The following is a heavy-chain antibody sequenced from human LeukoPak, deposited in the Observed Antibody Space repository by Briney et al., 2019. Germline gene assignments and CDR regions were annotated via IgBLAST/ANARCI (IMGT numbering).Heavy chain of an antibody. V-gene: IGHV3-21*01. CDR2: ISSSSSYI. J-gene: IGHJ6*02. CDR3: ARDRWPMDV. Sequence: GRSLRLSCAASGFTFSSYAMHWVRQAPGKGLEWVSSISSSSSYIYYADSVKGRFTISRDNAKNSLYLQMNSLRAEDTAVYYCARDRWPMDVWGQGTTVTVSS. D-gene: IGHD2-15*01. CDR1: GFTFSSYA.